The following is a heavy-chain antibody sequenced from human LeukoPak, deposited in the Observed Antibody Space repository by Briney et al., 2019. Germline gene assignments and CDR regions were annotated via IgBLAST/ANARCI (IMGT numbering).Heavy chain of an antibody. CDR3: TRHLEGYYYYYMDV. CDR2: IRSKANSYVS. V-gene: IGHV3-73*01. Sequence: GGSLRLSCAASGFTFSGSAMHWVRQASGKGLEWVGRIRSKANSYVSADAASVKGRFTISREESKNTAYLQMNSLKTEDTAVYYCTRHLEGYYYYYMDVWGKGTTVTISS. D-gene: IGHD3-3*01. J-gene: IGHJ6*03. CDR1: GFTFSGSA.